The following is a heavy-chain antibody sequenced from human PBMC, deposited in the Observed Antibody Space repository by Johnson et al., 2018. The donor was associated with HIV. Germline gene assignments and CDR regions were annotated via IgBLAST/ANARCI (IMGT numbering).Heavy chain of an antibody. CDR3: AAYYDFWSGEAFDI. CDR1: GFTFSSYA. Sequence: VQVVESGGGVVQPGRSLRLSCAASGFTFSSYAMHWVRQAPGKGLEWVAVISYDGSNQYYADSVKGRFTISRDNSKNTVFLQMNSLRPEDTAMYYCAAYYDFWSGEAFDIWGQGTMVTVSS. D-gene: IGHD3-3*01. V-gene: IGHV3-30*04. J-gene: IGHJ3*02. CDR2: ISYDGSNQ.